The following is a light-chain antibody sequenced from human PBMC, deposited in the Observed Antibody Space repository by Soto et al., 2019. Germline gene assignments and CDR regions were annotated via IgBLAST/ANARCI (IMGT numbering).Light chain of an antibody. V-gene: IGLV1-44*01. J-gene: IGLJ2*01. CDR3: AAWDDSLNGVV. Sequence: QSALTQPPSASGTPGQRVTISCSGGSSNIGSNTVNWYQHLPGTAPKLLISSNNQRPSGVPDRFSGSKSGTSVSLAISGLQSEDEADYYCAAWDDSLNGVVFGGGTKLTVL. CDR2: SNN. CDR1: SSNIGSNT.